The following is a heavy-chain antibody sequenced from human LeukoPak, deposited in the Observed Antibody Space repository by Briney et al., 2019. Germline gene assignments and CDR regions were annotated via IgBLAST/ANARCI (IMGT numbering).Heavy chain of an antibody. D-gene: IGHD1-26*01. CDR3: ARHGSPDSGSYYFNY. CDR1: GGSISSSSYS. CDR2: IYYSGST. J-gene: IGHJ4*02. V-gene: IGHV4-39*01. Sequence: PSETLSLTCTVSGGSISSSSYSWGWIRQPPGKGLEWIGSIYYSGSTYYNPSRKSRVTISVDTSKNQFSLKLSSVTAADTAVYYCARHGSPDSGSYYFNYWGQGTLVTVSS.